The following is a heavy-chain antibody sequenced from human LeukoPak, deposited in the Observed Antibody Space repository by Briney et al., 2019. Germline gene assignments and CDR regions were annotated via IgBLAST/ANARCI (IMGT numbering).Heavy chain of an antibody. Sequence: PSETLSLTCTLSGGSISTYYWSWIRQPPGKGLEWIGYIYHSGSTNYNPSLKSRVTISVDTSKNQFSLKLSSVTAADTTVYYCARGGGYASPIGYWGQGALVTVSS. CDR1: GGSISTYY. CDR2: IYHSGST. D-gene: IGHD5-12*01. J-gene: IGHJ4*02. CDR3: ARGGGYASPIGY. V-gene: IGHV4-59*01.